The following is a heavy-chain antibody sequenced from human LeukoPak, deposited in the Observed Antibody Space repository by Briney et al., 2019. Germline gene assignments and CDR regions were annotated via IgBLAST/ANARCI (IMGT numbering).Heavy chain of an antibody. CDR1: GFAFVGNA. V-gene: IGHV3-23*01. CDR3: AKGGLGGYNAVFDH. J-gene: IGHJ4*02. D-gene: IGHD5-24*01. CDR2: VSGSDGSS. Sequence: PGGSLRLSCATSGFAFVGNAMSWVRQAPGKGLEWVSGVSGSDGSSHYADSVKGRFTISVDNSKNTLHLQMNSLRAEDTAVYYCAKGGLGGYNAVFDHWGQGTLVTVSS.